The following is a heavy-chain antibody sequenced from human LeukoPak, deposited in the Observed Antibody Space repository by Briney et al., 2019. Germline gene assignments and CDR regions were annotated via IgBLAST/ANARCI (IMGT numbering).Heavy chain of an antibody. CDR2: IYYSGST. CDR1: GGSISSSSYY. CDR3: TRGQGSSGYLRGRYNWFDP. Sequence: SETLSLTCTVSGGSISSSSYYWGWIRQPPGKGLEWIGSIYYSGSTYYNPSLKSRVTISVDTSKNQFSLKLSSVTAADTAVYYCTRGQGSSGYLRGRYNWFDPWGQGTLVTVSS. J-gene: IGHJ5*02. D-gene: IGHD6-13*01. V-gene: IGHV4-39*07.